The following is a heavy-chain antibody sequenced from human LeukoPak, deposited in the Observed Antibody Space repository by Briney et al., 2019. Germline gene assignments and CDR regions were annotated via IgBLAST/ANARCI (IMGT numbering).Heavy chain of an antibody. J-gene: IGHJ3*02. Sequence: PSETLSLTCTVSGGSISSYYWGWIRQPPGKGLEWIGYIYTSGSTNYNPSLKSRVAISVDTSKNQFSLTLSSVTAADTAVYYCARRWYSWHDHAFDIWGQGTIVTVSS. CDR3: ARRWYSWHDHAFDI. D-gene: IGHD1-1*01. V-gene: IGHV4-4*09. CDR2: IYTSGST. CDR1: GGSISSYY.